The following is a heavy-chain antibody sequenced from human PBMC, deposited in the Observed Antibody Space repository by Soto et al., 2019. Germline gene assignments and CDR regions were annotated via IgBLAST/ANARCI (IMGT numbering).Heavy chain of an antibody. CDR1: GFTFSSYW. CDR3: ARVPGAATTAYYFDY. V-gene: IGHV3-7*01. D-gene: IGHD2-15*01. Sequence: GGSLRLSCAASGFTFSSYWMSWVRQAPGKGLEWVANIKQDGSEKYYVDSVKGRFTISRDNAKNSLYLQMNSLRAEDTAVYYCARVPGAATTAYYFDYWGQGTLVTVSS. CDR2: IKQDGSEK. J-gene: IGHJ4*02.